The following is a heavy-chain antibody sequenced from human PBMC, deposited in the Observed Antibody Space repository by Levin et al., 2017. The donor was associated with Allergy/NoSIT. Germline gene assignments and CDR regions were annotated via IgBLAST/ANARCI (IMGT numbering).Heavy chain of an antibody. CDR2: VSYNGRGQ. V-gene: IGHV3-30*18. J-gene: IGHJ2*01. CDR1: GFTFPSSG. Sequence: GGSLRLSCAASGFTFPSSGMHWVRQAPGKGLEWVSVVSYNGRGQYYEDSVKGRFTISRDNSKNTLCLQMNSLRPEDTAVYYCAKEARHENWYFDLWGRGTLVTVSS. CDR3: AKEARHENWYFDL.